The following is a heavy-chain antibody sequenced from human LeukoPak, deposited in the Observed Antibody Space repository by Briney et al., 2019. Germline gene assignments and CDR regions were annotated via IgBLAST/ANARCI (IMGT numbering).Heavy chain of an antibody. J-gene: IGHJ6*03. D-gene: IGHD6-13*01. V-gene: IGHV3-7*01. CDR1: GFTFSSYR. Sequence: PGGSLRLSCAASGFTFSSYRMSWVRQAPGKGLEWVANIKQDGSEKYYVDSVKGRFTISRDNAKNSLYLQMNSLRAEDTAVYYCARDHGSAAAGMLYMDVWGKGTTVTVSS. CDR3: ARDHGSAAAGMLYMDV. CDR2: IKQDGSEK.